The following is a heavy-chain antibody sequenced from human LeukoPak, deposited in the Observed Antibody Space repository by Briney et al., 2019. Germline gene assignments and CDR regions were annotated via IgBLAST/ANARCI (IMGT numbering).Heavy chain of an antibody. V-gene: IGHV4-59*12. CDR1: VASISNFY. J-gene: IGHJ4*02. CDR3: ARAVRVKFDY. D-gene: IGHD3-10*01. CDR2: VYYSGTT. Sequence: SETLSLTCTVSVASISNFYWSWIRQPPGKGLEWIGEVYYSGTTNYNPSLKSRVTISADTSKYQFSLKLSAVTAADTAVYYCARAVRVKFDYWGQGLLVTVSS.